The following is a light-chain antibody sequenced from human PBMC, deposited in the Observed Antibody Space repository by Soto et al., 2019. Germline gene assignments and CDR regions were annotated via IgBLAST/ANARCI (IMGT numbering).Light chain of an antibody. CDR2: DAS. CDR1: QSVSSN. Sequence: EIVMTQSPATLSVSPGDRATLSCRASQSVSSNLAWYQQKPGQAPRLLIYDASDRAAGIPARFSGSESRTDFTLTISSLEHDDFAVYYCQLRTTFGQGTRLEIK. J-gene: IGKJ5*01. CDR3: QLRTT. V-gene: IGKV3-11*01.